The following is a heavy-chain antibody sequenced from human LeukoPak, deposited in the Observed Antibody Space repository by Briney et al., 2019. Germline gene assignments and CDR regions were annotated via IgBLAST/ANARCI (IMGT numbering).Heavy chain of an antibody. Sequence: SVKVSCKASGGTSSSYAISWVRQGPGQGLEWMGGIIPIFGTANYAQKFQGRVTITADKSTSTAYMELSSLRSEDTAVYYCARREAIRGDYYYYGMDVWGKGTTVTVSS. D-gene: IGHD2-21*01. CDR3: ARREAIRGDYYYYGMDV. CDR1: GGTSSSYA. CDR2: IIPIFGTA. J-gene: IGHJ6*04. V-gene: IGHV1-69*06.